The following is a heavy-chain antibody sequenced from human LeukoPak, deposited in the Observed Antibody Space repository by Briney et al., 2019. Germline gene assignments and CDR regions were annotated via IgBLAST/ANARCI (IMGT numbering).Heavy chain of an antibody. J-gene: IGHJ3*02. CDR3: ARDPTTVTKGLDI. CDR1: GGSISSHY. CDR2: ISYIGST. Sequence: PSETLSLTCTVSGGSISSHYWSWIRQPPGKGLEWIGYISYIGSTNYNPSLKSRVTISVDTSKNQFSLKLSSVTAVDAAVYFCARDPTTVTKGLDIWGQGTMVIVSS. D-gene: IGHD4-17*01. V-gene: IGHV4-59*11.